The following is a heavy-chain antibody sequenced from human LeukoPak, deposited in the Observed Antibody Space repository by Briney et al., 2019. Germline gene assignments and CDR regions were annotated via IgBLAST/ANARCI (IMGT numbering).Heavy chain of an antibody. CDR3: AKDFRPGPFDYYYGMDV. CDR2: ISSSSSYI. CDR1: GFTFSSYS. D-gene: IGHD1-1*01. J-gene: IGHJ6*02. Sequence: GGSLRLSCAASGFTFSSYSMNWVRQAPGKGLEWVSSISSSSSYIYYADSVKGRFTISRDNAKNSLYLQMNSLRAEDTAVYYCAKDFRPGPFDYYYGMDVWGQGTTVTVSS. V-gene: IGHV3-21*04.